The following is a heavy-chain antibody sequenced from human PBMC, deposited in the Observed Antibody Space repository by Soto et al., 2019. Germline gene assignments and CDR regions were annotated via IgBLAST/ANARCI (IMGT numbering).Heavy chain of an antibody. CDR3: VRGCIVVVVAATPDAFDI. D-gene: IGHD2-15*01. CDR2: IIPILGIA. J-gene: IGHJ3*02. Sequence: SVKVSCKASGGTFSSYTISWVRQAPGQGLEWMGSIIPILGIANYAQKFQGRVTITADRSVSTAYMELSSLRSEDMVVYSCVRGCIVVVVAATPDAFDIWGQGTMVTVSS. V-gene: IGHV1-69*02. CDR1: GGTFSSYT.